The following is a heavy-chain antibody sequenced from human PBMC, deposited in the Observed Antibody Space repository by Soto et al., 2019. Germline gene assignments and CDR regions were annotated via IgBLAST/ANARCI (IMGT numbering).Heavy chain of an antibody. V-gene: IGHV1-18*01. CDR2: ISAYNGNT. CDR3: ARVTPYSSSWYGTGEYFQH. J-gene: IGHJ1*01. D-gene: IGHD6-13*01. CDR1: GYTFTSYG. Sequence: ASVKVSCKASGYTFTSYGISWVRQAPGQGLEWMGWISAYNGNTNYAQKLQGRVTMTTDTSTSTAYMELRSLRSDDTAVCYCARVTPYSSSWYGTGEYFQHWGQGTLVTVSS.